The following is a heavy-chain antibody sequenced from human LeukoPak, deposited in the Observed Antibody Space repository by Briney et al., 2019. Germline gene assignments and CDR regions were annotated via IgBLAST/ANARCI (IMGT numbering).Heavy chain of an antibody. Sequence: SVKVSCKASGGTFSSYAISWVRQAPGQGLEWMGGIIPIFGTANYAQKFQGRVTITADESTSTAFMELSSLRSEDTAVYYCARAPQVGSSWSYYYYGMDVWGQGTTVTVSS. D-gene: IGHD6-13*01. V-gene: IGHV1-69*01. CDR1: GGTFSSYA. J-gene: IGHJ6*02. CDR3: ARAPQVGSSWSYYYYGMDV. CDR2: IIPIFGTA.